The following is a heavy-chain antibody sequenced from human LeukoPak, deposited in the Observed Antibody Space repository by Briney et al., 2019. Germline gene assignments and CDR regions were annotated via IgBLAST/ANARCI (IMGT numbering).Heavy chain of an antibody. CDR3: ALLSTVTRYNWFDP. Sequence: PGGSLRLSCAASGFTFSRYGMHWVRQAPGKGLEWVAVISYDGSNKYYGDSVKGRFTISRDNSKNTLYLQMNSLRAEDTAVYYCALLSTVTRYNWFDPWGQGTLVTVSS. CDR1: GFTFSRYG. V-gene: IGHV3-30*03. J-gene: IGHJ5*02. D-gene: IGHD4-17*01. CDR2: ISYDGSNK.